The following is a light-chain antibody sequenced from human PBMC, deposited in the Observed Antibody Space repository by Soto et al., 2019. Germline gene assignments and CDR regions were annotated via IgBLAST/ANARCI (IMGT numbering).Light chain of an antibody. CDR3: SSYTSSGVYV. Sequence: QSVLTQPASVSGSPGQSITISCTGTSSDVGGYNYVSWYQQHPGTAPKLLIYDVSNRPSGVSDRVSGSRSGNTASLTISGLQAEDEADYYCSSYTSSGVYVFGTGTKVTVL. CDR2: DVS. V-gene: IGLV2-14*01. CDR1: SSDVGGYNY. J-gene: IGLJ1*01.